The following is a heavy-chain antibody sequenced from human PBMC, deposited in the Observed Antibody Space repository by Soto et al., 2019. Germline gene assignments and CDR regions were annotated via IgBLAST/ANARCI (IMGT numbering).Heavy chain of an antibody. CDR1: GFPLSTYG. CDR2: ITGTGGNT. CDR3: ARIRGYWYGLDV. V-gene: IGHV3-23*01. J-gene: IGHJ6*02. Sequence: EVQLLESGGGLVQPGGSLRLSCAASGFPLSTYGMTWVRQAPGKGLEWVSAITGTGGNTYYVDSVKGRFTSSRDNSKNMLYLHVNSLRVEDTDVYYCARIRGYWYGLDVWGQGTTVTVSS.